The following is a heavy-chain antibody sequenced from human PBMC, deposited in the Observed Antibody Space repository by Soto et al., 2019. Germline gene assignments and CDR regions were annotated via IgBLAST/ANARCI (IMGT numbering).Heavy chain of an antibody. CDR1: GGSFSGYY. J-gene: IGHJ4*02. CDR3: ARGNSGRTIFGVPNFDY. CDR2: INHSGST. V-gene: IGHV4-34*09. Sequence: SETLSLTCAVYGGSFSGYYWSWIRQPPGKGLEWIGEINHSGSTNYNPSLKSRVTISVDTSKNQFSLKLSSVTAADTAVYYCARGNSGRTIFGVPNFDYWGQGTLVTVSS. D-gene: IGHD3-3*01.